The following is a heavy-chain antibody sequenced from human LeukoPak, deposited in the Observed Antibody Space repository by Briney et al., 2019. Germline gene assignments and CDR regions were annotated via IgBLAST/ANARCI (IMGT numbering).Heavy chain of an antibody. D-gene: IGHD3-22*01. J-gene: IGHJ4*02. CDR2: IYSGGST. CDR3: AREDSVRFGYYDSSGYYGY. V-gene: IGHV3-66*01. Sequence: PGGSLRLPCAASGFTFSSYSMNWVRQAPGKGLEWVSVIYSGGSTYYADSVKGRFTISRDNSKNTLYLQMNSLRAEDTAVYYCAREDSVRFGYYDSSGYYGYWGQGTLVTVSS. CDR1: GFTFSSYS.